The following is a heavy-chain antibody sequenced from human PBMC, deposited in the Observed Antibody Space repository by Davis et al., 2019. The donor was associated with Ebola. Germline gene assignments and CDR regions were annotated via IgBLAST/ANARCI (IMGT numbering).Heavy chain of an antibody. V-gene: IGHV1-18*01. D-gene: IGHD1-1*01. Sequence: ASVKVSCKASGYSFNTYGLSWVRQAPGQGLEWMGWINPDNGDTNYAQNVQGRVIMTTDTATTTAYMEVGGLRSDDTAVYYCARAQFPTTSDHWGQGTLVTVSS. CDR3: ARAQFPTTSDH. CDR1: GYSFNTYG. J-gene: IGHJ4*02. CDR2: INPDNGDT.